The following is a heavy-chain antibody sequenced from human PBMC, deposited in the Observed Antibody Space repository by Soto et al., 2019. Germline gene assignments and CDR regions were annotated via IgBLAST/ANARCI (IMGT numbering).Heavy chain of an antibody. V-gene: IGHV1-8*01. Sequence: QVQLVQSGAEVKKPGASVKVSCKASGYTFTSYDINWVRQATGQGLEWMGWMNPNSGNTGYAQKFQGRVTMTRNTSRSTAYMELSILRSEDTAVYYCASARRVATMAGGSLAYWGQGTLVTVSS. D-gene: IGHD5-12*01. CDR1: GYTFTSYD. CDR3: ASARRVATMAGGSLAY. CDR2: MNPNSGNT. J-gene: IGHJ4*02.